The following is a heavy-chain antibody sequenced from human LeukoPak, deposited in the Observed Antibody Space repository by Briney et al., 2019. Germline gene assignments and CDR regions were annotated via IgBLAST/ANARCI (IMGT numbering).Heavy chain of an antibody. Sequence: GGSLRLSCAASGFTFSSYATSWVRQAPGKGLEWVSAISGSGGSTFYADSVKGRFTTSRDNSKNTLYLQVNSLRAEDTAVYYCAKGRHIVVVTVDYWGQGTLVTVSS. J-gene: IGHJ4*02. CDR1: GFTFSSYA. V-gene: IGHV3-23*01. D-gene: IGHD2-21*02. CDR2: ISGSGGST. CDR3: AKGRHIVVVTVDY.